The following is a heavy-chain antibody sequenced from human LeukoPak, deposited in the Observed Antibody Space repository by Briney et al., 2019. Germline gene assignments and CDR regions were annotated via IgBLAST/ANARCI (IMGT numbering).Heavy chain of an antibody. Sequence: SETLSLTCTVSGASISSYYWSWIRQPPGKGLEWIGDMHYSGSTNYNPSLKSRVTISVDTSKNQFSLKLSSVTAADTAVYYCARVRGYSYGYYFDYWGQGTLVTVSS. CDR1: GASISSYY. J-gene: IGHJ4*02. D-gene: IGHD5-18*01. CDR2: MHYSGST. CDR3: ARVRGYSYGYYFDY. V-gene: IGHV4-59*01.